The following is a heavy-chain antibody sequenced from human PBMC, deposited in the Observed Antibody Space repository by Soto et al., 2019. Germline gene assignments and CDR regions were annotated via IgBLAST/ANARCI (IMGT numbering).Heavy chain of an antibody. J-gene: IGHJ5*02. CDR1: GYTFTGYY. V-gene: IGHV1-2*02. Sequence: ASVKVSCKASGYTFTGYYMHWVRQAPGQGLEWMGWINPNSGGTNYAQKFQGRVTMTRDTSISTAYMELSRLRSDDTAVYYCARAXHRVVAATRRKFCWFDPWGQGTLVTVSS. CDR3: ARAXHRVVAATRRKFCWFDP. D-gene: IGHD2-15*01. CDR2: INPNSGGT.